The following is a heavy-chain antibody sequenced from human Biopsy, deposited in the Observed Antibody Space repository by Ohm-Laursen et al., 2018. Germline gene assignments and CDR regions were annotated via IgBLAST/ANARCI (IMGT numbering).Heavy chain of an antibody. J-gene: IGHJ3*02. V-gene: IGHV4-59*08. Sequence: SDTLSLTCTVSGGSISGSSWSWIRQAPGKGLEWIGYISYSRDTNYNPSLKSRITISVDTSKDQFSLKLTSVTAADTAVYYCAKHDSGWTGDDAFHIWGQGTMVTVSS. CDR2: ISYSRDT. D-gene: IGHD6-19*01. CDR3: AKHDSGWTGDDAFHI. CDR1: GGSISGSS.